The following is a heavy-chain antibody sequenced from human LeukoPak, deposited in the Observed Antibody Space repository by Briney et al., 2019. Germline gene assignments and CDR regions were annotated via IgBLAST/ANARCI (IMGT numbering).Heavy chain of an antibody. V-gene: IGHV3-21*01. CDR2: ISSSTTYI. CDR3: AKIAAAGPNYYYYYMDV. Sequence: GGSLRLSCAASGFTFSSYEMNWVRQAPGKGLEWVSSISSSTTYINYADSVKGRFTISRDNAKNSLYLQMNSLRADDTAVYYCAKIAAAGPNYYYYYMDVWGKGTTVTISS. D-gene: IGHD6-13*01. CDR1: GFTFSSYE. J-gene: IGHJ6*03.